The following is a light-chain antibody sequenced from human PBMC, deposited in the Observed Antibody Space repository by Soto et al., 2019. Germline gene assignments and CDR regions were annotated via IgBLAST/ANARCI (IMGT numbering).Light chain of an antibody. CDR3: NSYTISNTLV. CDR1: SNDVGGYDY. J-gene: IGLJ3*02. V-gene: IGLV2-14*01. Sequence: QSVLTQPASVSGSPGQSITISCTGTSNDVGGYDYVSWYQQHPGKAPKLLIYEVSDRPSGISNRFSASKSGNTASLTISGLQAEDEADYYCNSYTISNTLVFGGGTKLTVL. CDR2: EVS.